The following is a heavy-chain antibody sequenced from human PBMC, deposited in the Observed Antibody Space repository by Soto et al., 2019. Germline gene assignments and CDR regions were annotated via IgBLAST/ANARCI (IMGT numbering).Heavy chain of an antibody. CDR2: VYHTGNT. D-gene: IGHD1-20*01. CDR1: GVSITNYY. CDR3: AREQYNWKL. J-gene: IGHJ4*02. Sequence: SETLSLTCSVTGVSITNYYWTWIRHSPGKGLEWIGYVYHTGNTYYNPSLRSRVTISLDTSKNQVSLRLRSVTAADTAVYYCAREQYNWKLWGQGTLVTVSS. V-gene: IGHV4-59*01.